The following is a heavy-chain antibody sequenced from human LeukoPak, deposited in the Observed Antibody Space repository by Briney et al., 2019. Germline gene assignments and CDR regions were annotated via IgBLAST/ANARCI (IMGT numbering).Heavy chain of an antibody. D-gene: IGHD2/OR15-2a*01. CDR2: INPSGGST. V-gene: IGHV1-46*01. CDR1: GYTFTSYY. Sequence: ASVKVSCKASGYTFTSYYMHWVRQAPGQGLEWVGIINPSGGSTSNAQKFQGRVTMTRDTSTSTVYMELSSLTSEDTAVYYCARDNNTSSLADPWGQGTLVTVSS. J-gene: IGHJ5*02. CDR3: ARDNNTSSLADP.